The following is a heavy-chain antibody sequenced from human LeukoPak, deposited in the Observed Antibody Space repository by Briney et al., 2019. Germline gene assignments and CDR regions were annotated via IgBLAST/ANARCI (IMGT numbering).Heavy chain of an antibody. Sequence: GGSLRLSCAASGFTVSSNYMSWVRRAPGKGLEWVSVIYSGGSTYYADSVKGRFTISRDNSKNTLYLQMNSLRAEDTAVYYCASLIRYCSSTSCYHYYYYMDVWGKGTTVTVSS. V-gene: IGHV3-53*01. J-gene: IGHJ6*03. D-gene: IGHD2-2*01. CDR1: GFTVSSNY. CDR2: IYSGGST. CDR3: ASLIRYCSSTSCYHYYYYMDV.